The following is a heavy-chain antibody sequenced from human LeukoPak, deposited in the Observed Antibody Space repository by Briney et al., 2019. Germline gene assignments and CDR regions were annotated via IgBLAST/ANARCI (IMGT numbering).Heavy chain of an antibody. CDR1: GFTFSSYE. CDR2: IGHDGSNK. D-gene: IGHD3-22*01. J-gene: IGHJ4*02. Sequence: PGGSLRLSCAASGFTFSSYEMNWVRQAPGKGLEWVAYIGHDGSNKYYADSVKGRFTISRDSSKNTLYLQMNSLRAEDTAVYYCARDVRIVYYDRSPDYWGQGTLVTVSS. V-gene: IGHV3-30*02. CDR3: ARDVRIVYYDRSPDY.